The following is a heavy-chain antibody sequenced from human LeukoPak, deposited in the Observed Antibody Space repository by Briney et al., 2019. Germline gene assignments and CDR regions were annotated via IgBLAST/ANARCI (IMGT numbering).Heavy chain of an antibody. D-gene: IGHD2-2*01. V-gene: IGHV3-33*01. CDR2: IWYDGSNK. CDR1: GFTFSSYG. CDR3: ARDYCSSTSCYLFDY. Sequence: QPGGSLRLSCAASGFTFSSYGMHWVRQAPGKGLEWVAVIWYDGSNKYYADSVKGRFTISRDNSKNTLYLQMNSLRAEDTAVYYCARDYCSSTSCYLFDYWGQGTLVTVSS. J-gene: IGHJ4*02.